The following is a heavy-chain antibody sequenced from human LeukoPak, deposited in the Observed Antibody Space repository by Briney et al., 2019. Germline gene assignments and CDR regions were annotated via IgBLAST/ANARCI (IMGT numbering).Heavy chain of an antibody. V-gene: IGHV3-7*01. D-gene: IGHD2-2*01. CDR2: IKDDGSEK. CDR1: GFTFRNYW. CDR3: AGDWGRSTDN. Sequence: PGGSLRLSCAASGFTFRNYWMTWVRQAPGKGLEWVANIKDDGSEKYYVDSVKGRFTISRDNAKKSVYLQMNSLRAEDTAVYYCAGDWGRSTDNWGQGTLVTVSS. J-gene: IGHJ4*02.